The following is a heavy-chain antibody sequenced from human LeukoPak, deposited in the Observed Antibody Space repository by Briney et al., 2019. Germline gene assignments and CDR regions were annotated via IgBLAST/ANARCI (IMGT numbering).Heavy chain of an antibody. CDR3: ARVSGRFTWYFDL. CDR1: DYSISSSYY. J-gene: IGHJ2*01. CDR2: IYHSGST. Sequence: PPETLSLTCTVSDYSISSSYYWGWIRQPPGKGLEWFGIIYHSGSTYYNPSLKSRVTISVDTSKNQFSLKLSSVTAADTAVYYCARVSGRFTWYFDLWGRGTLVTVPS. V-gene: IGHV4-38-2*02.